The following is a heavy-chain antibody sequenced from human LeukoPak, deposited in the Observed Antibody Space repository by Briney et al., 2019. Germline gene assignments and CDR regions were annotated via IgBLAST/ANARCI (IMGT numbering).Heavy chain of an antibody. J-gene: IGHJ6*03. D-gene: IGHD3-9*01. V-gene: IGHV1-46*01. CDR3: ARERVPPNILTGYYVYYYYMDV. CDR1: GYTFTSYY. Sequence: ASVKVSCKASGYTFTSYYMHWVRQAPGQGLEWMGIINPSGGSTSYAQKFQGRVTMTRDTSTSTVYMELSSLRSEDTAVYYCARERVPPNILTGYYVYYYYMDVWGKGTTVTISS. CDR2: INPSGGST.